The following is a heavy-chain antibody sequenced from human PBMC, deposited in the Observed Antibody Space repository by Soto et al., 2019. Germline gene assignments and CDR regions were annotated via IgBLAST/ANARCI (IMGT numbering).Heavy chain of an antibody. V-gene: IGHV3-30*18. Sequence: QVQLVESGGGVVQPGRSLRLSCAASGFTFSSYGMHWVRQAPGKGLEWVAVISYDGSNKYYADSVKGRFTISRDNSKNTLYLQMNSLRAEDTAVYYCAKDLGSSTSPYSSSWAENYWGQGTLVTVSS. CDR1: GFTFSSYG. J-gene: IGHJ4*02. D-gene: IGHD6-13*01. CDR3: AKDLGSSTSPYSSSWAENY. CDR2: ISYDGSNK.